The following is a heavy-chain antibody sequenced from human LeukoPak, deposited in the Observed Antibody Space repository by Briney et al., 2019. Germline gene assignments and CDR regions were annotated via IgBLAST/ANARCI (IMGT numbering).Heavy chain of an antibody. J-gene: IGHJ3*02. V-gene: IGHV3-23*01. CDR3: AKKYTDSLAAFDI. CDR2: VSYSGATT. D-gene: IGHD3-16*01. CDR1: GFTFSSYA. Sequence: PGGSLRLSCAASGFTFSSYAMSWVRQAPGKGLEWVSAVSYSGATTYYADSVKGRFTISRDNSKKTLYLQMNSLRVEDTAVYYCAKKYTDSLAAFDIWGQGTMVTVSS.